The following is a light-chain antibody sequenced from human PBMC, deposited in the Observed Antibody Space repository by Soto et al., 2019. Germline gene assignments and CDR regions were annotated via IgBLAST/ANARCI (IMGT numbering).Light chain of an antibody. Sequence: DIEMTQSPSTLSAYVGDTVTITCRASPTAIYWLAWYQHKPGKVPRLLIFDASKLVSGVPSRFSGSGSGSDFTLTISTLQPDDSATDYGQQYNSHSRTVGQGTKVEIK. CDR2: DAS. CDR3: QQYNSHSRT. J-gene: IGKJ1*01. V-gene: IGKV1-5*01. CDR1: PTAIYW.